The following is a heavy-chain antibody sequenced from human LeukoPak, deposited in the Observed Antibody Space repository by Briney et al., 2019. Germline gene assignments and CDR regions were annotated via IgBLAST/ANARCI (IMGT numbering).Heavy chain of an antibody. CDR2: IYYSGST. D-gene: IGHD4-17*01. Sequence: SETLSLTCTVSGGSISSYYWSWLRQPPGKGLEWVGYIYYSGSTNYNPSLKSRVTISVDTSKNQFSLKLSSVTAADTAVYYCARGPDYGDYVYAFDIWGQGTMVTVSS. CDR3: ARGPDYGDYVYAFDI. V-gene: IGHV4-59*01. CDR1: GGSISSYY. J-gene: IGHJ3*02.